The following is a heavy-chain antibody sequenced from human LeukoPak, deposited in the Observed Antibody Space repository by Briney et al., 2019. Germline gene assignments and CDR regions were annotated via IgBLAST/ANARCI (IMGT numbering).Heavy chain of an antibody. CDR3: ARDASSGITIFRN. CDR1: GYTFTRYG. CDR2: ISAYNGNT. J-gene: IGHJ4*02. Sequence: ASVKVSXKASGYTFTRYGISWVRQAPGQGLEWMGWISAYNGNTKYAKKLKGRVKMTTDTSTSTAYMELRSLRSDDTAVYYCARDASSGITIFRNWGQGTLVTVSS. V-gene: IGHV1-18*01. D-gene: IGHD3-3*01.